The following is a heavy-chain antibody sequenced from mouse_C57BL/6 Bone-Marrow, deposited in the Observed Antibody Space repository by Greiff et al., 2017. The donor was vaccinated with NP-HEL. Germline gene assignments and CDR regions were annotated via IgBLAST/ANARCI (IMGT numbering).Heavy chain of an antibody. J-gene: IGHJ4*01. CDR2: INPSNGGT. CDR3: AKSLITTVVAKDAMDY. CDR1: GYTFTSYW. V-gene: IGHV1-53*01. D-gene: IGHD1-1*01. Sequence: VQLQQPGTELVKPGASVKLSCKASGYTFTSYWMHWVKQRPGQGLEWIGNINPSNGGTNYNEKFKSKATLTVDKSSSTAYMQLSSLTSEDSAVYYCAKSLITTVVAKDAMDYWGQGTSVTVSS.